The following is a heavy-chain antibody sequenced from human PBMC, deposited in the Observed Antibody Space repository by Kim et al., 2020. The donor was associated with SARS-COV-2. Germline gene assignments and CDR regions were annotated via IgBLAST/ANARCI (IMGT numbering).Heavy chain of an antibody. V-gene: IGHV3-30-3*02. Sequence: ASPVKGRFTISRDNAKNSLYLQMNSLRAEDTAVYYCAKTGTGSYCDAFDIWGQGTMVTVSS. D-gene: IGHD1-26*01. J-gene: IGHJ3*02. CDR3: AKTGTGSYCDAFDI.